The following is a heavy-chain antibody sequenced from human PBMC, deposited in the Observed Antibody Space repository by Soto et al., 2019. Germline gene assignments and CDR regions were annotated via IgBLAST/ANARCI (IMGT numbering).Heavy chain of an antibody. J-gene: IGHJ5*02. CDR3: ARPITMVRGALDP. Sequence: ASLQVSCKASAYTFTGYYMNWVRQAPGQGLEWMGWINPNSGGTNYAQKFQGRVTMTRDTSISTAYMELSRLRSDDTAVYYCARPITMVRGALDPWGQGTLVTVSS. CDR1: AYTFTGYY. V-gene: IGHV1-2*02. CDR2: INPNSGGT. D-gene: IGHD3-10*01.